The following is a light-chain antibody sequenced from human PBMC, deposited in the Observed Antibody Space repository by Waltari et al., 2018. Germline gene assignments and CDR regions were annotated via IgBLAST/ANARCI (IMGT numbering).Light chain of an antibody. CDR3: CAYTGSVWV. CDR2: DGS. V-gene: IGLV2-14*03. J-gene: IGLJ3*02. CDR1: SSDTGSQKY. Sequence: QSALTQPASVSGSPGQSITMSCTGTSSDTGSQKYVSWYQQHPGKAPKPMIYDGSERPSGVPNRFSGSKSVNTASLTSSGLQADDEADYYCCAYTGSVWVFGGGTKLTVL.